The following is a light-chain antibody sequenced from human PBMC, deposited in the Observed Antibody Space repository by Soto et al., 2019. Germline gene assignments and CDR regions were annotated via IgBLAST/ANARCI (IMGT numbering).Light chain of an antibody. CDR2: GAS. CDR3: QQYGGSPET. CDR1: QSIRSSY. V-gene: IGKV3-20*01. Sequence: ENVLTQSPRPPSFSPGDKTTPSCRASQSIRSSYLAWYQHKPGQAPRLLIYGASSRATGIPDRFSGSGSGTDFILTISRLEPEDIAVYYCQQYGGSPETFGQGTKVDIK. J-gene: IGKJ1*01.